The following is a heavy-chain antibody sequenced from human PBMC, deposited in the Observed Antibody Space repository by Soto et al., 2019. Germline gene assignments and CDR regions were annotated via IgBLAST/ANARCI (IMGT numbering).Heavy chain of an antibody. V-gene: IGHV1-18*01. CDR1: GYTFRDYG. CDR2: ISAFNGNT. Sequence: QVQLVQSGAELKKPGASVTVSCKASGYTFRDYGSSWVRQAPGQGLEWMGWISAFNGNTNYPKKFQDRVTVTTDTSTNTAYMELRSLRSDDTAVYYCARDQQWLVPVPLNVDFWGPGTPVSVS. D-gene: IGHD6-19*01. J-gene: IGHJ4*02. CDR3: ARDQQWLVPVPLNVDF.